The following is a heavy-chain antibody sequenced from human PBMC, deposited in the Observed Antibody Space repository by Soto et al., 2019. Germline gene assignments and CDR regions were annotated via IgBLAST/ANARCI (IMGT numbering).Heavy chain of an antibody. CDR3: AIVASVDGYYYYGMDV. CDR1: AGSISSVGYS. Sequence: SETLSLTCTVSAGSISSVGYSWSWIRKHPGKGQEWIGYIYYSGSTYYNPSHKTQVTISVDTSKNQFSLKLNAVTAADTAVYYFAIVASVDGYYYYGMDVWGQGTTVTVSS. CDR2: IYYSGST. V-gene: IGHV4-31*01. D-gene: IGHD5-12*01. J-gene: IGHJ6*02.